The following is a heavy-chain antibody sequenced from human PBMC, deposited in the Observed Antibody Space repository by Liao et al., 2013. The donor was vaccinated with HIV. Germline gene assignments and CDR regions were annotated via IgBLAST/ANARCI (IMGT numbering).Heavy chain of an antibody. Sequence: GSTYYNPSLKSRVTISVDTSKNQFSLKLSSVTAADTAVYYCARDNYYDSSGYYYPFDYWGQGTLVTVSS. CDR2: GST. J-gene: IGHJ4*02. V-gene: IGHV4-39*07. D-gene: IGHD3-22*01. CDR3: ARDNYYDSSGYYYPFDY.